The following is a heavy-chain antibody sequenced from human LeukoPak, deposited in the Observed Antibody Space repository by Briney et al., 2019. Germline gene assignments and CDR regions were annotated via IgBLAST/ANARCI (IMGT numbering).Heavy chain of an antibody. V-gene: IGHV1-18*01. CDR2: ISAYDAKT. J-gene: IGHJ4*02. CDR1: GYTSVRHG. CDR3: ARDSRSPGPVFSDY. Sequence: GASVMVSCRASGYTSVRHGVNWVRQAPGQGLEWMGWISAYDAKTHYAERLQGRVTMTRDISASTVYMELRSLTSDDTAVYYCARDSRSPGPVFSDYWGQGTLVTVSS. D-gene: IGHD1-14*01.